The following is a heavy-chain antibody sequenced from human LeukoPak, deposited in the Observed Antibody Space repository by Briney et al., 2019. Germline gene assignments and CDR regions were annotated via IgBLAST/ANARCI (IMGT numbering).Heavy chain of an antibody. CDR1: GFTFSSYE. CDR3: ARDRFGVNGFDP. Sequence: PGGSLRLSCAASGFTFSSYEMNSVRQAPGKGLELVLYNSSSGRSIYYADPVKSRFSISRDNAKNSLYLQMTRLRAEDTAVYYCARDRFGVNGFDPWGQGTLVTVSS. J-gene: IGHJ5*02. V-gene: IGHV3-48*03. CDR2: NSSSGRSI. D-gene: IGHD3-10*01.